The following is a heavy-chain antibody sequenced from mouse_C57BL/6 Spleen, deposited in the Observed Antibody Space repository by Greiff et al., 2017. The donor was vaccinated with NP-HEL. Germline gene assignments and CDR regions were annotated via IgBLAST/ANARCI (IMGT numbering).Heavy chain of an antibody. CDR1: GYAFSSYW. CDR2: IYPGDGDT. J-gene: IGHJ4*01. Sequence: VKLQESGAELVKPGASVKISCKASGYAFSSYWMNWVKQRPGKGLEWIGQIYPGDGDTNYNGKFKGKATLTADKSSSTAYMQLSSLTSEDSAVYFCARGYGNFYAMDYWGQGTSVTVSS. D-gene: IGHD2-1*01. V-gene: IGHV1-80*01. CDR3: ARGYGNFYAMDY.